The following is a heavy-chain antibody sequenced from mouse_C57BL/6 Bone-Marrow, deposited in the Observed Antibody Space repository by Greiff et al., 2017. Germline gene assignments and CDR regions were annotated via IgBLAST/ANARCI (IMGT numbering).Heavy chain of an antibody. D-gene: IGHD2-4*01. J-gene: IGHJ4*01. V-gene: IGHV1-62-2*01. CDR1: GYTFTEYT. Sequence: VKLQESGAELVKPGASVKLSCKASGYTFTEYTIHWVKQRSGQGLEWIGWFYPGSGSIKYNEKFKDKATLTADKSSSTVYMELSRFTSEDSAVYICVRHPYYDYDLYYAMDYWGQGTSVTVSS. CDR3: VRHPYYDYDLYYAMDY. CDR2: FYPGSGSI.